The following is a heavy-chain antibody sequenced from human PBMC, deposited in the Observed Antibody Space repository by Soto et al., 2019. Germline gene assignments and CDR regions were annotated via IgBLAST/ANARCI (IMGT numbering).Heavy chain of an antibody. D-gene: IGHD1-7*01. CDR1: GGSISSGDYY. Sequence: QVQLQESGPGLVKPSQTLSLTCTVSGGSISSGDYYWSWIHQPPGKGLEWIGYIYYSGSTYYNPSLKSRVTISVDTSKNQFSLKLSSVTAADTAVYYCARVLNWNYVTDAFDIWGQGTMVTVSS. CDR2: IYYSGST. V-gene: IGHV4-30-4*01. CDR3: ARVLNWNYVTDAFDI. J-gene: IGHJ3*02.